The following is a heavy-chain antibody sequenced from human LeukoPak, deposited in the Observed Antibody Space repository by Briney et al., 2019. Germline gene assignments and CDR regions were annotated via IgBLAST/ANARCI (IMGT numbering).Heavy chain of an antibody. CDR1: GYTFTSYY. J-gene: IGHJ4*02. Sequence: ASVKVSCKASGYTFTSYYMHWVRQAPGQGLEWMGIINPSGGSTSYALKFQGRVTMTRDTSTSTVYMELSSLRSEDTAVYYCARAGSDYCGGDCPKFDYWGQGTLVTVSS. CDR3: ARAGSDYCGGDCPKFDY. V-gene: IGHV1-46*01. CDR2: INPSGGST. D-gene: IGHD2-21*02.